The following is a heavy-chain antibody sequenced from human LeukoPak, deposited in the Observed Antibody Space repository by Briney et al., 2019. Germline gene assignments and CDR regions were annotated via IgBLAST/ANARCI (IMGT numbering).Heavy chain of an antibody. V-gene: IGHV3-33*01. D-gene: IGHD3-22*01. CDR2: IWHDGSNK. CDR1: GFTFSSNG. CDR3: ARDGSSGYLHFDY. J-gene: IGHJ4*02. Sequence: GGSLRLSCAASGFTFSSNGMHWVRQAPGKGLEWVAVIWHDGSNKYYSDLVKGRFTISRDNSKNTLYLQMTSLRVEDTAVYYCARDGSSGYLHFDYWGQGTLVTVSS.